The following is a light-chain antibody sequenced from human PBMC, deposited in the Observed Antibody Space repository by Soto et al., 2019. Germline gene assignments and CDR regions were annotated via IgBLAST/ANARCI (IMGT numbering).Light chain of an antibody. CDR1: QSVSSY. V-gene: IGKV3-11*01. J-gene: IGKJ4*01. CDR2: DAS. Sequence: EIVLTQSPATLSLSQRERATLSCRASQSVSSYLAWYQQKPGQAPRLLIYDASNRATGIPARFSGSRSGTDFTLTISSLESEDFAVYYCQQRSIWPLTFGGGTKVEIK. CDR3: QQRSIWPLT.